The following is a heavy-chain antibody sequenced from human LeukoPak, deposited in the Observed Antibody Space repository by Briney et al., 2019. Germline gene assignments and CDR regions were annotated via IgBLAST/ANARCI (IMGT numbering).Heavy chain of an antibody. D-gene: IGHD2-21*02. J-gene: IGHJ3*02. CDR3: ARGGFLAYCGGDCHLLAGAFDS. CDR2: IISMFGIS. V-gene: IGHV1-69*04. Sequence: AAVKVSCKASGGTFSSYAISWVRQAPGQGLEWVGRIISMFGISNYAQKFQGRVTITADKSTSPAYMELSSLKSECTAVYYCARGGFLAYCGGDCHLLAGAFDSWGQGTMVTVSS. CDR1: GGTFSSYA.